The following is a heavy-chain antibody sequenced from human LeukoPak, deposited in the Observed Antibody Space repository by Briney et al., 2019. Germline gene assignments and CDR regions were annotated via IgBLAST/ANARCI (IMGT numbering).Heavy chain of an antibody. J-gene: IGHJ5*02. Sequence: GSLRLSCTASGFPFRDYAMSWVRQAPGKGLEWIGSIYHSGSTYYNPSLKSRVTISLNTSKNYFSLKLNSVTAADTAVYYCARGSTTGTTSYFDPWGQGTLVTVSS. CDR1: GFPFRDYA. D-gene: IGHD1-1*01. CDR2: IYHSGST. CDR3: ARGSTTGTTSYFDP. V-gene: IGHV4-38-2*02.